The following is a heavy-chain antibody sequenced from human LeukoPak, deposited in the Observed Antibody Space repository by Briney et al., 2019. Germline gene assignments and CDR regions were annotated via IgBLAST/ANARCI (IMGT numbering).Heavy chain of an antibody. CDR3: AKNRRAVTGVELRY. J-gene: IGHJ4*02. CDR2: ISGSGGST. D-gene: IGHD2-21*02. V-gene: IGHV3-23*01. Sequence: GGSLRLSCAASGFTLSSYAMSWVRQAPGKGLEWVSAISGSGGSTYYADSVKGRFTISRDNSKNTLYLQMNSLRAEDTAVYYCAKNRRAVTGVELRYWGQGTLVTVSS. CDR1: GFTLSSYA.